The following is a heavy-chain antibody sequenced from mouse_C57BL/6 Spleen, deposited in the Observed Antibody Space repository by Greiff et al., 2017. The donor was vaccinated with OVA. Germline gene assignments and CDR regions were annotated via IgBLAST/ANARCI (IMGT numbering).Heavy chain of an antibody. J-gene: IGHJ2*01. CDR3: ARTPTGTSLFDY. CDR2: INPNNGGT. Sequence: SGPELVKPGASVKIPCKASGYTFTDYNMDWVKQSHGKSLEWIGDINPNNGGTIYNQKFKGKATLTVDKSSSTAYMELRSLTSEDTAVYYCARTPTGTSLFDYWGQGTTLTVSS. V-gene: IGHV1-18*01. D-gene: IGHD4-1*02. CDR1: GYTFTDYN.